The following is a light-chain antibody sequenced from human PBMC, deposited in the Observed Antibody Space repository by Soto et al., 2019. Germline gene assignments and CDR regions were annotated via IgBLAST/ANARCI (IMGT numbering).Light chain of an antibody. CDR3: QQRSNWPGT. CDR1: QSVSSY. J-gene: IGKJ3*01. V-gene: IGKV3-11*01. CDR2: GAS. Sequence: DTVFTQPPAALSLSPGERATLSCRASQSVSSYLAWYQQKPGQAPRLLIYGASNRATGIPARFSGSGSGTDFTLTISSLEPEDFAVYYCQQRSNWPGTFGPGTKVDIK.